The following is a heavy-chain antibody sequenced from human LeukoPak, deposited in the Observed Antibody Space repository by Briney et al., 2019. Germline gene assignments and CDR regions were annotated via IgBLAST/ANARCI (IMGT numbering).Heavy chain of an antibody. Sequence: PGGSLRLSCAASGFTFSNFAMHWVRQAPGKGQEWVAVISYDGNNKYYADSVKGQFTISRDNSKNTLYLQMNSLRAEDTAVYYCAKVRGTYYDFWSGYYYMDVWGKGTTVTVSS. CDR1: GFTFSNFA. D-gene: IGHD3-3*01. V-gene: IGHV3-30-3*01. CDR2: ISYDGNNK. CDR3: AKVRGTYYDFWSGYYYMDV. J-gene: IGHJ6*03.